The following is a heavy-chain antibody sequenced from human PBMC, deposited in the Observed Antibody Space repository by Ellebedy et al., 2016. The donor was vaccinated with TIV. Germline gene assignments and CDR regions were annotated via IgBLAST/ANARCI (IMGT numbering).Heavy chain of an antibody. Sequence: GESLKISCAASGFTFSSYAMSWVRQAPGKGLEWVSAISGSGGSTYYADSVKGRFTISRDNSKNTLYLQMNSLRAEDTAVYYCAKGIEVVPAAIMYGMDVWGQGTTVTVSS. CDR3: AKGIEVVPAAIMYGMDV. D-gene: IGHD2-2*01. J-gene: IGHJ6*02. CDR1: GFTFSSYA. CDR2: ISGSGGST. V-gene: IGHV3-23*01.